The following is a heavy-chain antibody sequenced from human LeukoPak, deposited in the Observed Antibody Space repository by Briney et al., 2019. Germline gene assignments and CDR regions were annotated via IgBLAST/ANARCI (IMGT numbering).Heavy chain of an antibody. CDR1: GFTFSSYA. CDR3: AKQSGGSGTYYYY. Sequence: PGGSLRLSCAASGFTFSSYAMTWVRQAPGKGLEWVSAIGGSGGSTYYADSVKGRFTISRDNSKNTQYLQMNSLRAEDTAVYYCAKQSGGSGTYYYYWGQGTLVTVSS. J-gene: IGHJ4*02. V-gene: IGHV3-23*01. CDR2: IGGSGGST. D-gene: IGHD3-10*01.